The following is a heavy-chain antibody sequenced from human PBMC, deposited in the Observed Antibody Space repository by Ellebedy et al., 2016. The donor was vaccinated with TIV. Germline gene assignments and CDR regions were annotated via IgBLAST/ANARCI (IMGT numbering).Heavy chain of an antibody. Sequence: GESLKISCKGSGYIFTSYRIGWVRQMPGKGLEWMGIIYPGDSDTRYSPSFRGQVTISADKSISTAYLQWSSLKASDTAVYYCARHGNWENYYSNDYWGQGTLVTVSS. CDR1: GYIFTSYR. J-gene: IGHJ4*02. CDR3: ARHGNWENYYSNDY. CDR2: IYPGDSDT. D-gene: IGHD3-10*01. V-gene: IGHV5-51*01.